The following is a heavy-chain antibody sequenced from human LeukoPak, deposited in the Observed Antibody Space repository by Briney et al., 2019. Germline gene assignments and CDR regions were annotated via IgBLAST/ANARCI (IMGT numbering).Heavy chain of an antibody. V-gene: IGHV3-30*18. CDR2: SSSDEINQ. Sequence: GGSLRLSCVASGFTFRNHGMHWVRQAPGKGLEWLAESSSDEINQSYADSVKGRFIISRDNSRNMVYLRMTSLEAEDTALYYCAKGGGGYNWNDAIEYWGQGSLVIVSS. CDR3: AKGGGGYNWNDAIEY. D-gene: IGHD1-20*01. CDR1: GFTFRNHG. J-gene: IGHJ4*02.